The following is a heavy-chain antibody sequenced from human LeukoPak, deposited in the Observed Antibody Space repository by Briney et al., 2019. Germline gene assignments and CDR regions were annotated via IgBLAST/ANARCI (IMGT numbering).Heavy chain of an antibody. CDR1: GFTFSSYS. CDR2: ISSASNTI. V-gene: IGHV3-48*01. D-gene: IGHD3-10*01. CDR3: ARDGWFGDNNWFDP. J-gene: IGHJ5*02. Sequence: GGSLRLSCAASGFTFSSYSMNWVRRAPGKGLEWVSYISSASNTIYYADSVKGRFTISRDNAKNSLYLQMNSLRAEDTAMYYCARDGWFGDNNWFDPWGQGTLVTVSS.